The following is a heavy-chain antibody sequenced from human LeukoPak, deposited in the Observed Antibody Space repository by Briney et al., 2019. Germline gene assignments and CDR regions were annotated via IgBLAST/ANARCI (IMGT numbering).Heavy chain of an antibody. J-gene: IGHJ4*02. CDR3: AKAVSGWGLDY. D-gene: IGHD6-19*01. CDR2: ISYDGRSK. V-gene: IGHV3-30*18. CDR1: GFTFSSYG. Sequence: PGGCLRLSCAASGFTFSSYGMHWVRQAPGKGLEWVAVISYDGRSKYYADSMKGRFTISRDNSKNTLYLQMNSLRDEDTAVYYCAKAVSGWGLDYWGQGTLVTVSS.